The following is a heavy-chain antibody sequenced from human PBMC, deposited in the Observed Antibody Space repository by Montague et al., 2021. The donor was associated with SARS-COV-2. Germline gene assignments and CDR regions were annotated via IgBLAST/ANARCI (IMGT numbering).Heavy chain of an antibody. CDR3: AGAFGSGFDF. CDR2: IFITGST. Sequence: SETLSLTCTVSCGSVNNYFWSWIRQPLGTGLEWIGRIFITGSTKXTPSLKSRVTMSLDTSKNQFSLKLRSVTAADTDIYYCAGAFGSGFDFWGQGILVAVSS. D-gene: IGHD6-25*01. CDR1: CGSVNNYF. V-gene: IGHV4-4*07. J-gene: IGHJ4*02.